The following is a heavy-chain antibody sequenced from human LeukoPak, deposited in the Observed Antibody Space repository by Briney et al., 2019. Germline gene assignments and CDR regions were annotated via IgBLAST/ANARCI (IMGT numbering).Heavy chain of an antibody. J-gene: IGHJ5*02. V-gene: IGHV4-4*07. CDR3: ARDSITMVRGPNWLDP. D-gene: IGHD3-10*01. CDR2: IYTSGST. CDR1: GGSISSYY. Sequence: PSETLSLTCTVSGGSISSYYWSWIRQPAGKGLEWIGRIYTSGSTNYNPSLKSRVTMSVDTSKNQFSLKLSSVTAADTAVYYCARDSITMVRGPNWLDPWGQGTLVTVSS.